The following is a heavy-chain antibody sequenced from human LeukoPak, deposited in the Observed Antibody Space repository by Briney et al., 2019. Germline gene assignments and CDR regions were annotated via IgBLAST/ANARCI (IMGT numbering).Heavy chain of an antibody. D-gene: IGHD4-17*01. V-gene: IGHV4-31*03. J-gene: IGHJ3*02. Sequence: SETLSLTCTVSGGSISSGGYYWSWIRQHPGKGLEWIGYIYYSGSTYYNPSLKSRVTISVDTSKNQFSLKLSSVTAADTAVYYCARGTLRHDAFDIWGQGTMVTVSS. CDR1: GGSISSGGYY. CDR2: IYYSGST. CDR3: ARGTLRHDAFDI.